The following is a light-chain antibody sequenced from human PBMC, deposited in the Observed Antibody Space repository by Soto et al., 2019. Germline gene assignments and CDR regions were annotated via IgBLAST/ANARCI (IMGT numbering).Light chain of an antibody. CDR3: QQYFNAPYS. J-gene: IGKJ2*03. Sequence: DIVMTQSPDSLAVSLGERATINCKSSQTVLYSSINRNYLAWYQQKPGQPPKMLFYWASTRESGVPDRFSGSGSGTDFTLTISGLQAEDVAVYYCQQYFNAPYSFGQGTKVDIK. CDR1: QTVLYSSINRNY. V-gene: IGKV4-1*01. CDR2: WAS.